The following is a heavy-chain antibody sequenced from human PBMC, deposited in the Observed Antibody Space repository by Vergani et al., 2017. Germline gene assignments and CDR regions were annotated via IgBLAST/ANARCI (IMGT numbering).Heavy chain of an antibody. D-gene: IGHD1-1*01. Sequence: EVALVPSGPEMRKPGESLKISCKGSEYSFGNYWIGWVRQMPGKGREWMGIIYPADSDTRYSPSFQGQVTISADKSISTAFLQWDSLKASDTALYYCARHTTYTDSWGQGTLVTVSS. CDR3: ARHTTYTDS. CDR2: IYPADSDT. J-gene: IGHJ4*02. CDR1: EYSFGNYW. V-gene: IGHV5-51*01.